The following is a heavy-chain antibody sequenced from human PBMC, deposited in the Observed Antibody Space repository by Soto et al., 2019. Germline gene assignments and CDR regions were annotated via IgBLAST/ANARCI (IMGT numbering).Heavy chain of an antibody. J-gene: IGHJ6*02. Sequence: GGSLRLSCAASGFTFSSYAMHWVRQAPGKGLEWVAVISYDGSNKYYADSVKGRFTISRDNSKNTLYLQMNSLRAEDTAVYYCARVMVADANSYYYYGMDVWGQGTTVTVSS. CDR2: ISYDGSNK. CDR1: GFTFSSYA. CDR3: ARVMVADANSYYYYGMDV. V-gene: IGHV3-30-3*01. D-gene: IGHD2-15*01.